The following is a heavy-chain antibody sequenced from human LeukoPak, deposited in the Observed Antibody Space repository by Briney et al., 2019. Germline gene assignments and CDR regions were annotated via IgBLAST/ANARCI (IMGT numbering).Heavy chain of an antibody. CDR1: GGSISSGGYY. J-gene: IGHJ5*02. Sequence: SQTLSLTCTVSGGSISSGGYYWSWIRQHPGKGLEWIGYIYYSGSTYYNPSLKSRITISVDTSKNQFSLKLSSVTAADTAVYYCASSVNYYGSGMMSFDPWGQGTLVTVSS. CDR2: IYYSGST. D-gene: IGHD3-10*01. V-gene: IGHV4-31*03. CDR3: ASSVNYYGSGMMSFDP.